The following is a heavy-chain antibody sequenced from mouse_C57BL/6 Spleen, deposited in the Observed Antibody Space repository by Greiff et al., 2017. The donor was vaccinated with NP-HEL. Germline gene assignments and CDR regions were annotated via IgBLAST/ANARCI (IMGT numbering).Heavy chain of an antibody. CDR3: ARNFGSNYPFAY. V-gene: IGHV2-2*01. Sequence: VKLMESGPGLVQPSQSLSITCTVSGFSLTSYGVHWVRQSPGKGLEWLGVIWSGGSTDDNAAFISRLSISKDNSKSQVFFKMNRLQADDTAIYYCARNFGSNYPFAYWGQGTLVTVSA. CDR1: GFSLTSYG. CDR2: IWSGGST. J-gene: IGHJ3*01. D-gene: IGHD2-5*01.